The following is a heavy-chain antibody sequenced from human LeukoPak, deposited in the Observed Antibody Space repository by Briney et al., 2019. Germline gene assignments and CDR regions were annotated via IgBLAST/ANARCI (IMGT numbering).Heavy chain of an antibody. V-gene: IGHV1-2*06. CDR3: ASLYYGSGSYGRYNPPFDY. J-gene: IGHJ4*02. Sequence: AXXKVSCKASGYTFTGYYMHWVRQAPGQGLEWMGRINPNRGGKNYAQKFQGRVTMNRDTSISTAYMELSRLRSDDTAVYYCASLYYGSGSYGRYNPPFDYWGQGTLVTVSS. CDR1: GYTFTGYY. CDR2: INPNRGGK. D-gene: IGHD3-10*01.